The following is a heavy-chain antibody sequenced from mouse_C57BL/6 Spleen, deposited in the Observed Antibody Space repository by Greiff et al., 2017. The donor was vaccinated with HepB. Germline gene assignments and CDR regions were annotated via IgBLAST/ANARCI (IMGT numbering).Heavy chain of an antibody. CDR1: GFTFSDYC. D-gene: IGHD2-5*01. V-gene: IGHV5-17*01. J-gene: IGHJ3*01. CDR2: ISSGSSTI. CDR3: ARHYSTWVDY. Sequence: EVQGVESGGGLVKPGWSLQLSCAASGFTFSDYCIHWVRQAPEKGLEWVAYISSGSSTIYYADTVKGRFTISRDNAKNTLFLQMTSLRSEDTGRYYCARHYSTWVDYWGQGTRVTVSA.